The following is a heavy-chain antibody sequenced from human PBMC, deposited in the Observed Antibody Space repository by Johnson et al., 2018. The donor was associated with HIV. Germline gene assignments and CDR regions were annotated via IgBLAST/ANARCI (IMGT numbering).Heavy chain of an antibody. V-gene: IGHV3-30-3*01. Sequence: QVQLVESGGGVVQPGRSLRLSCAASGFTFSSYAMHWVRQAPVTGLLCVSVISYDGCNKYYADSVKGRFTISRDTSKNTLYLQMNSLRAEDTAVYYCARDNGAVAGPEGAFDIWGQGTMVTVSS. CDR1: GFTFSSYA. CDR3: ARDNGAVAGPEGAFDI. CDR2: ISYDGCNK. J-gene: IGHJ3*02. D-gene: IGHD6-19*01.